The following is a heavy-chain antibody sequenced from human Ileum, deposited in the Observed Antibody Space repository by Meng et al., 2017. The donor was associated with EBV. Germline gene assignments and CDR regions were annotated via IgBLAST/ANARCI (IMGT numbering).Heavy chain of an antibody. CDR2: INAGNGNT. CDR1: GYTFTSYA. V-gene: IGHV1-3*01. CDR3: ARDYDILTGYYNVMGWFDP. Sequence: QVQLVESGAEVKEPGASVRVSCKASGYTFTSYAMHWVRQAPGQRLEWMGWINAGNGNTKYSQKFQGRVTITRDTSASTAYMELSSLRSEDTAVYYCARDYDILTGYYNVMGWFDPWGQGTLVTVSS. J-gene: IGHJ5*02. D-gene: IGHD3-9*01.